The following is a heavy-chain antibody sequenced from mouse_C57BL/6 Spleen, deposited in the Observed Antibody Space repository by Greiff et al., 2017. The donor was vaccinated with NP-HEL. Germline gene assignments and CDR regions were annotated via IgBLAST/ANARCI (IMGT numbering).Heavy chain of an antibody. V-gene: IGHV5-16*01. CDR1: GFTFSDYY. Sequence: EVKVVESAGGLVQPGRSMKLSCTASGFTFSDYYMAWVRQVPEKGLEWVANINYDGSSTYYLDSLKSRFIISRDNAKNILYLQMSSLKSEDTATYYCARERGYFDFDYWGQGTTLTVSS. CDR3: ARERGYFDFDY. J-gene: IGHJ2*01. CDR2: INYDGSST.